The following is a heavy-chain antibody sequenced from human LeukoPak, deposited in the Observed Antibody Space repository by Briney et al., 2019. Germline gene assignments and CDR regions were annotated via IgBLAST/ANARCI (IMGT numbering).Heavy chain of an antibody. D-gene: IGHD2-21*02. CDR1: GFTFSDYY. V-gene: IGHV3-11*01. J-gene: IGHJ4*02. CDR3: AKDRVTTTEWQFDY. Sequence: GSLRLSCAASGFTFSDYYMSWIRQAPGRGLEWVSYISSSGSTIYYADSVKGRFTISRDNAKNSLYLQMNSLRAEDTAVYYCAKDRVTTTEWQFDYWGQGTLVTVSS. CDR2: ISSSGSTI.